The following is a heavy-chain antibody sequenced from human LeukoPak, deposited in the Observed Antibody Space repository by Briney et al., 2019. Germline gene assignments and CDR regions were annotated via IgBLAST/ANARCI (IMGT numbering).Heavy chain of an antibody. CDR2: IYTSGST. Sequence: SETLFLTCTVSGGSISSYYWSWIRQPAGKGLEWIGRIYTSGSTNYNPSLKSRVTMSVDTSKNQLSLKLSSVTAADTAVYYCARERYSGSYLTAFDIWGQGTMVTVSS. V-gene: IGHV4-4*07. D-gene: IGHD1-26*01. CDR1: GGSISSYY. CDR3: ARERYSGSYLTAFDI. J-gene: IGHJ3*02.